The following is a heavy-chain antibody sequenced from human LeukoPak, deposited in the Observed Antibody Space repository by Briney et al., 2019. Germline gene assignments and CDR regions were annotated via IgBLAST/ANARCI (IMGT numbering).Heavy chain of an antibody. Sequence: GASLRLSCVASGFTVSSNYMSWVRQAPGKGLEWVSAIFSGGSTFYADSVTGRLTISRDNSKNTVYLEMNSLRGEDTAVYYCARDLKTSGWYGDFDYWGQGTLVTVSS. CDR3: ARDLKTSGWYGDFDY. CDR2: IFSGGST. J-gene: IGHJ4*02. D-gene: IGHD6-19*01. CDR1: GFTVSSNY. V-gene: IGHV3-53*01.